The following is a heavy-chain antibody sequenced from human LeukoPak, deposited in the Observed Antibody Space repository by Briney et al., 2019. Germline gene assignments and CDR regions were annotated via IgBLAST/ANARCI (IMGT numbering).Heavy chain of an antibody. CDR1: GFTFSSYS. CDR2: ISSSSSYI. V-gene: IGHV3-21*01. CDR3: ARPYCSSTSCYKVRYYFDY. Sequence: GGSLRLSCAASGFTFSSYSMNWVRQAPGKGLEWVLSISSSSSYIYYADSVKGRFTISRDNAKNSLYLQMNSLRAEDTAVYYCARPYCSSTSCYKVRYYFDYWGQGTLVTVSS. J-gene: IGHJ4*02. D-gene: IGHD2-2*02.